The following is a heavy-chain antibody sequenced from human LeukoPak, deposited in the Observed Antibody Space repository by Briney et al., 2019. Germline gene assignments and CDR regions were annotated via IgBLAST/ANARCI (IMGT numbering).Heavy chain of an antibody. CDR3: ARFGPAPVSGYGMDV. CDR1: GGSISSYY. D-gene: IGHD1-26*01. J-gene: IGHJ6*02. V-gene: IGHV4-4*07. CDR2: IYTSGST. Sequence: SETLSLTCTVSGGSISSYYWSWIRQPAGKGLEWIGRIYTSGSTNYNPSLKSRVTMSVDTSKNQFSLKLSSVTAADTAVYYCARFGPAPVSGYGMDVWGQGTTVTVSS.